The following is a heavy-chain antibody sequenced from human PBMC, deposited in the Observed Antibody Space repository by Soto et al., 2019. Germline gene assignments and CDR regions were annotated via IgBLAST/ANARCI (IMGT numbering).Heavy chain of an antibody. D-gene: IGHD2-21*02. Sequence: EVQLVESGGDLVQPGGSLRLSCAASGFTLSSHWMHWVRQAPGKGLEWVSIIKGDGSGSRYAESVKGRFSITRDNAKNTLYLQMNGLRAEDSAMYHCARGTRDWRGMDYWGRGTLVTVSS. CDR1: GFTLSSHW. V-gene: IGHV3-74*01. CDR2: IKGDGSGS. J-gene: IGHJ4*02. CDR3: ARGTRDWRGMDY.